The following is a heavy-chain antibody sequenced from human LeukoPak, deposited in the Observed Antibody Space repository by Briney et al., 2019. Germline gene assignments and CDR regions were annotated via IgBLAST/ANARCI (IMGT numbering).Heavy chain of an antibody. J-gene: IGHJ4*02. V-gene: IGHV4-34*01. D-gene: IGHD6-13*01. Sequence: PSETLSLTCAVYGGSFSGYYWSWIRQPPGKGLEWIGEINHSGSTNYNPSLKSRVTISVDTSKNQFSLKLSSVTAADTAVYYCARGLSSLFDYWGQGTLVTVSS. CDR3: ARGLSSLFDY. CDR2: INHSGST. CDR1: GGSFSGYY.